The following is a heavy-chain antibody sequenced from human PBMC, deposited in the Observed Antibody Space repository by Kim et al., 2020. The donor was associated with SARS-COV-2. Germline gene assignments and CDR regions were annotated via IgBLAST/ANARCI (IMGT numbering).Heavy chain of an antibody. CDR2: IWYDGLDQ. CDR3: VGDDGWTDRMVDALDI. CDR1: GFTFSSFG. D-gene: IGHD1-1*01. V-gene: IGHV3-33*01. Sequence: GGSLRLSCVASGFTFSSFGMHWVRQAPGKGPEWVALIWYDGLDQYYADSGKGRFTISRHNSKKTLYLEMNRLTADDAGVYYCVGDDGWTDRMVDALDIWGQGPVVTVSS. J-gene: IGHJ3*02.